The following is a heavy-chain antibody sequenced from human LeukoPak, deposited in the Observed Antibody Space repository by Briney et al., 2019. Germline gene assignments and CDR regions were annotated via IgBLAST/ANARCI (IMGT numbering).Heavy chain of an antibody. CDR1: GYSISSGYY. CDR3: ARVAGIYPKEYYYYMDV. V-gene: IGHV4-38-2*02. CDR2: IYHSGST. D-gene: IGHD5-12*01. J-gene: IGHJ6*03. Sequence: SETLSLTCTVSGYSISSGYYWGWIWQPPGKGLEWIGSIYHSGSTYYNPSLKSRVTISVDTSKNQFSLKLSSVTAADTAVYYCARVAGIYPKEYYYYMDVWGKGTTVTVSS.